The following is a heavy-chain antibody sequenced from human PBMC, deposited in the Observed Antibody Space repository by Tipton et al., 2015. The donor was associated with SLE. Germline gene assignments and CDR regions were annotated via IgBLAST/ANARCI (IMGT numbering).Heavy chain of an antibody. CDR3: ARNYDHYDSSGYYYWFDP. CDR2: IHYSGST. CDR1: GGAIGSYY. J-gene: IGHJ5*02. D-gene: IGHD3-22*01. Sequence: TLSLTCTVSGGAIGSYYWSWIRQPPGKGLEWIGYIHYSGSTNYNPSLKSRVTISVDTSKNQFSLKLSSVTAADTAVYYCARNYDHYDSSGYYYWFDPGGQGIRVTVSS. V-gene: IGHV4-59*01.